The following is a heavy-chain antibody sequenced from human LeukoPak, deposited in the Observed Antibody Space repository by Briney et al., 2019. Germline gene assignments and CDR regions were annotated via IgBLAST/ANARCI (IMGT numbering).Heavy chain of an antibody. CDR1: GFTFCSYA. CDR2: ISYDGSNK. J-gene: IGHJ5*02. D-gene: IGHD6-13*01. Sequence: PGSSLRLSCAASGFTFCSYAMHWVRQAPGQGLEWVAVISYDGSNKYYADSVKGRFTISRDNSKNTLYLQMNSLRAEDTAVYYCAREPRIAAAGTRGNWFDPWGQGTLVTVSS. CDR3: AREPRIAAAGTRGNWFDP. V-gene: IGHV3-30*01.